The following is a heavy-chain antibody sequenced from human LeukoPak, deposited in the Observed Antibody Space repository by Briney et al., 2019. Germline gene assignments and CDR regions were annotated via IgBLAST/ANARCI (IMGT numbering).Heavy chain of an antibody. CDR1: GYTFTGYY. Sequence: ASVKVSCKASGYTFTGYYMHWVRQARGQGLEWMGWINPNSGGTNYAQKFQGRVTMTRDTSISTAYMELSRLRSDDTAVYYCARGGVVVPAAMLHYYYYMDVWGKGTTVTVSS. V-gene: IGHV1-2*02. J-gene: IGHJ6*03. CDR2: INPNSGGT. D-gene: IGHD2-2*01. CDR3: ARGGVVVPAAMLHYYYYMDV.